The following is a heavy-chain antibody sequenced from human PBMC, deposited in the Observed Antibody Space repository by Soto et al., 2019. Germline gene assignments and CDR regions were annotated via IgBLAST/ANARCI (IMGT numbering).Heavy chain of an antibody. CDR3: ARGYYYDSSGPNFDY. J-gene: IGHJ4*02. Sequence: ASVKVSCKASGYTFTGCFIHWVRQAPGQGLEWMGWINPNSGGTNYAQKFQGWVTMTRDTSISTAYMELSRLRSDDTAVYYCARGYYYDSSGPNFDYWGQGTLVTVSS. V-gene: IGHV1-2*04. CDR2: INPNSGGT. CDR1: GYTFTGCF. D-gene: IGHD3-22*01.